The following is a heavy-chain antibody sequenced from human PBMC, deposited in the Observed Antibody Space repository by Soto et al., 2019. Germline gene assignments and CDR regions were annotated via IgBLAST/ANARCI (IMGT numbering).Heavy chain of an antibody. V-gene: IGHV1-18*01. J-gene: IGHJ4*02. D-gene: IGHD3-16*02. CDR2: ISAYNGNT. Sequence: QVQLVQSGAEVKKPGASVKVSCKTSGYTFTSYGISWVRQAPGQGLEWMGWISAYNGNTNYAQKLHGRVTMTADTSTSTAYMELRSLRSDDTAVYYCARDHDYIWGSYRSLFDYWGQGTLVTVSS. CDR3: ARDHDYIWGSYRSLFDY. CDR1: GYTFTSYG.